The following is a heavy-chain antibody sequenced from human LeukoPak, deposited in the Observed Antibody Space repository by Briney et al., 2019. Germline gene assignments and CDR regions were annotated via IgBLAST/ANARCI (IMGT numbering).Heavy chain of an antibody. Sequence: SDTLTLTCTVSGYTFTSYYMSWVRQPPGKGLEWIGYIYHIGSTDYNPTLKSRVTISVDTSKNQFSMKLSSVSAADTAVYYCARHDIVSRAFDIWGQGTMVTVSS. CDR1: GYTFTSYY. J-gene: IGHJ3*02. CDR3: ARHDIVSRAFDI. CDR2: IYHIGST. D-gene: IGHD5-12*01. V-gene: IGHV4-59*07.